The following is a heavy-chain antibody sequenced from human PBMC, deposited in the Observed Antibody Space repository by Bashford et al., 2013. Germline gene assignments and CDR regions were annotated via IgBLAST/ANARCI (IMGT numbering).Heavy chain of an antibody. CDR2: IWDHGRDQ. J-gene: IGHJ1*01. D-gene: IGHD6-6*01. Sequence: SLRLSCAASGFPFSSYGMHWVRQAPGEGLDWVALIWDHGRDQRYADSVKGRFTISRDNSKNTLYLQMNSLRAEDTAVYYCASEYSRSSGEYFQHWGQGAWSPSPQ. CDR1: GFPFSSYG. CDR3: ASEYSRSSGEYFQH. V-gene: IGHV3-33*08.